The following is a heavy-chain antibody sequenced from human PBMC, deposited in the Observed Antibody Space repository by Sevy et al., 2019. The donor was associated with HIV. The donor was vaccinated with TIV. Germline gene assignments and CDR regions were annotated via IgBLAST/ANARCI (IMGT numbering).Heavy chain of an antibody. Sequence: GGSLRLSCAASGFTFRSYWMHWVRQAPGKGLVWVSRINRDGSATSHVDSVTGRFTISRDNGKNMLYLQMGSLRAEDTAVYFCVKDSYHDSSDWGQGTLVTVSS. J-gene: IGHJ4*02. D-gene: IGHD3-22*01. V-gene: IGHV3-74*01. CDR1: GFTFRSYW. CDR2: INRDGSAT. CDR3: VKDSYHDSSD.